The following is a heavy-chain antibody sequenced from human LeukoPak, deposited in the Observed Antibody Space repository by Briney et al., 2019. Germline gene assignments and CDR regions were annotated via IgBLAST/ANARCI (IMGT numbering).Heavy chain of an antibody. V-gene: IGHV3-74*01. CDR3: ASGCSSTSCYPHGMDV. Sequence: GSLRLSCAASGFTFSSYWMHWVRQAPGKGLVWVSRINSDGSSTSYADSVKGRFTISRDNAKNTLYLQMNSLRAEDTAVYYCASGCSSTSCYPHGMDVWGQGTTVTVSS. D-gene: IGHD2-2*01. CDR2: INSDGSST. CDR1: GFTFSSYW. J-gene: IGHJ6*02.